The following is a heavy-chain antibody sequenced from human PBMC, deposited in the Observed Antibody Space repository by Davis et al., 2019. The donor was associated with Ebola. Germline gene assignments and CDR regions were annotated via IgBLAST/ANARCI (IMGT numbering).Heavy chain of an antibody. V-gene: IGHV3-11*01. CDR1: GFTFSDYY. D-gene: IGHD6-6*01. Sequence: GESLKISCAASGFTFSDYYMSWIRQAPGKGLEWVSYISSSGSTIYYADSVKGRFTISRDNAKNSLYLQMNSLRAEDAAVYYCARDRVGEQLVLDYYGMDVWGQGTTVTVSS. CDR3: ARDRVGEQLVLDYYGMDV. J-gene: IGHJ6*02. CDR2: ISSSGSTI.